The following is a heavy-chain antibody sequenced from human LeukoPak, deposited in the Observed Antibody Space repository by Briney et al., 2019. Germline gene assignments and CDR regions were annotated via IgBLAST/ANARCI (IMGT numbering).Heavy chain of an antibody. CDR2: ISSRSNYI. J-gene: IGHJ3*02. Sequence: PGGSLRLPCAASGFTFSSYNMNWVRQAPGKGLEWVSSISSRSNYIYLADSLKGRFTISRDNAKNSLYLQMNSLRAEDTAMYYCARDRAVYSDSRGYYPDAFDIWGQGTMVTVSS. D-gene: IGHD3-22*01. CDR3: ARDRAVYSDSRGYYPDAFDI. CDR1: GFTFSSYN. V-gene: IGHV3-21*01.